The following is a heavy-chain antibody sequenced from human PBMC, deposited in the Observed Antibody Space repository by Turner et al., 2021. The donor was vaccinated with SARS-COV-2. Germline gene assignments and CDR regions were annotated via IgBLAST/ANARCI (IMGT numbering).Heavy chain of an antibody. V-gene: IGHV3-13*01. CDR1: GFTFSNYD. D-gene: IGHD6-19*01. J-gene: IGHJ2*01. CDR2: VDTAGGE. CDR3: VKEGRAVAGNWHFDL. Sequence: EVQLVESGGGLVKPGGSLRLSCAASGFTFSNYDMHWVRQVAGKGLEWVSAVDTAGGEYYAGSVKGRFTISRENAKNSFYLQLNSLTAGDTAVYYCVKEGRAVAGNWHFDLWGRGSLVTVSS.